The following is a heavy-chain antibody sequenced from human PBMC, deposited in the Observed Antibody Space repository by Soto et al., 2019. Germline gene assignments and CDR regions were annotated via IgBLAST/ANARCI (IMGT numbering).Heavy chain of an antibody. CDR1: GYTFTSYY. V-gene: IGHV1-46*01. J-gene: IGHJ6*02. CDR2: INPSGGST. Sequence: ASVKVSCKASGYTFTSYYMHWVRQAPGQGLEWMGIINPSGGSTSYAQKFQGRVTMTRDTSTSTVYMELSSLRSEDTAVYYCAKSRGSGSFYFFFDMDVWGQGTTVTVSS. CDR3: AKSRGSGSFYFFFDMDV. D-gene: IGHD3-10*01.